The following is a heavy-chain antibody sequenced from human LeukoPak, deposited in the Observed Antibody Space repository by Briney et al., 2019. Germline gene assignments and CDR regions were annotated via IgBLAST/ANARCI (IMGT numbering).Heavy chain of an antibody. CDR1: GFIVSSNY. J-gene: IGHJ4*02. D-gene: IGHD6-6*01. CDR2: IYSGGST. Sequence: PGGSLRLSCAPSGFIVSSNYMSWVRQAPGKGLEWVSVIYSGGSTYSADSVKGRFTISRHNSKNTLYLQMNSLRAEDTAVYYCAMSSSAYYFYYWGQGTLVTVSS. CDR3: AMSSSAYYFYY. V-gene: IGHV3-53*04.